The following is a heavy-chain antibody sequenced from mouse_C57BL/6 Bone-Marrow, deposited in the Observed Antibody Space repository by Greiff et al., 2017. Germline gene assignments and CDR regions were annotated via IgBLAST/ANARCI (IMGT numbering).Heavy chain of an antibody. D-gene: IGHD1-1*01. CDR3: TTDYYGSSPGYFDV. J-gene: IGHJ1*03. CDR2: IDPENGDT. Sequence: VLLQQSGAELVRPGASLKLSCTASGFNIKDDYMHWVKQRPEQGLEWIGWIDPENGDTESASKFQGRDTITADTSSNTAYLQLSSLTSEDTAVYYCTTDYYGSSPGYFDVWGTGTTVTVSS. CDR1: GFNIKDDY. V-gene: IGHV14-4*01.